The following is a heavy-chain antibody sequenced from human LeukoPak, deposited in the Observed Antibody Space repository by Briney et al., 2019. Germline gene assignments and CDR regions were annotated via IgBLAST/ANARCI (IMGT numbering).Heavy chain of an antibody. Sequence: PGGSLRLSCAASGFTFSSYSMNWVRQAPGKGLEWVSSISSSSSYIYYADSVKGRFTISRDNAKNSLYLQMNSLRAEDTAVYYCARLVFDPSGYIDAFDIWGQGTMVTVSS. J-gene: IGHJ3*02. CDR2: ISSSSSYI. CDR3: ARLVFDPSGYIDAFDI. D-gene: IGHD5-12*01. CDR1: GFTFSSYS. V-gene: IGHV3-21*01.